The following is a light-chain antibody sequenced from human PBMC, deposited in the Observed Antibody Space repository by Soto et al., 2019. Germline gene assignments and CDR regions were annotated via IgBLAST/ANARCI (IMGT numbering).Light chain of an antibody. J-gene: IGKJ3*01. V-gene: IGKV3-20*01. CDR3: QQHGTWGIT. CDR2: AAS. Sequence: EIVLTQSPGALSLSPGESATLSCRASQSVSSNSLARHQQKPGQAPRLLMYAASSRAAGTPDRFSGSGSGTDFTLTITRLEPEDFAVYYCQQHGTWGITFGPGTKVDIK. CDR1: QSVSSNS.